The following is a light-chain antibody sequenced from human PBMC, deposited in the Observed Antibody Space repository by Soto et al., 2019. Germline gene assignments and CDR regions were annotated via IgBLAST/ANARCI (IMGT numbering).Light chain of an antibody. CDR1: SSDVGGYKY. V-gene: IGLV2-14*01. J-gene: IGLJ2*01. Sequence: QSVLTQPASVSGSPGQSITISCTGTSSDVGGYKYVSWYQQQPGKAPKLMIYDVSNRPSGVSNRFSGSKSGNTASLTISGLQAEDEADYYCSSYTSSSTVVFGGGTKLTVL. CDR2: DVS. CDR3: SSYTSSSTVV.